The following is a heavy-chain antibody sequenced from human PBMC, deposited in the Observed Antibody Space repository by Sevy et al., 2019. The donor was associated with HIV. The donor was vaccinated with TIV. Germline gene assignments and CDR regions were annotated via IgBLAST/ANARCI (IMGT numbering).Heavy chain of an antibody. Sequence: GGSLRLSCAASRFTFSSYWMHWVRQVPGKGLVWVSRIKSDGSSTSYADSVKGRFTNSRDNVKNTLYLQMNSLRAEETAVYDCARDRSGSYHVSDNWFDPWGQGTLVTVSS. V-gene: IGHV3-74*01. D-gene: IGHD1-26*01. CDR3: ARDRSGSYHVSDNWFDP. CDR2: IKSDGSST. J-gene: IGHJ5*02. CDR1: RFTFSSYW.